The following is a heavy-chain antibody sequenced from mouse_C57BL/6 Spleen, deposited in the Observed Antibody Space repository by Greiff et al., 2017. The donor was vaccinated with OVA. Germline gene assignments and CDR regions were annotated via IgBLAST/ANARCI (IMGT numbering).Heavy chain of an antibody. J-gene: IGHJ2*01. CDR3: ARDTTVVFDY. D-gene: IGHD1-1*01. Sequence: EVKLQESGPGLVKPSQSLSLTCSVTGYSITSGYYWNWIRQFPGNKLEWMGYISYDGSNNYNPSLKNRISITRDTSKNQFFLKLNSVTTEDTATYYCARDTTVVFDYWGQGTTLTVSS. CDR2: ISYDGSN. CDR1: GYSITSGYY. V-gene: IGHV3-6*01.